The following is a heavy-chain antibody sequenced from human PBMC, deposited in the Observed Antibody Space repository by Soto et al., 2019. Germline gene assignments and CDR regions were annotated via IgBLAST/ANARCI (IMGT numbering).Heavy chain of an antibody. CDR3: TSSFYYDTSGYD. D-gene: IGHD3-22*01. Sequence: GGSLILSFAASGFSISNFWMSWVRQAPGKGLEWVANIKQDGSEKYYVDSVKGRFTISRDNAKNSLYLQMNSLRAEDTAMYYCTSSFYYDTSGYDWGQGTLVTVSS. CDR1: GFSISNFW. J-gene: IGHJ1*01. V-gene: IGHV3-7*01. CDR2: IKQDGSEK.